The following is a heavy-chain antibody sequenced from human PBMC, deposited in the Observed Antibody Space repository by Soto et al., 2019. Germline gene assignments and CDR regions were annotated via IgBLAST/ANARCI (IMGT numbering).Heavy chain of an antibody. D-gene: IGHD2-21*02. J-gene: IGHJ5*02. CDR3: ARAGATHPTTARWFDP. Sequence: SETLSLTCTVSGGSVTDGVHYWTWNRHSPGTGLELIGYIYRTAKPWYNSFVKVQFSISISTSKNKFFLAVHSVSAAASAVYFCARAGATHPTTARWFDPWGPGILVTVSS. CDR2: IYRTAKP. V-gene: IGHV4-30-4*08. CDR1: GGSVTDGVHY.